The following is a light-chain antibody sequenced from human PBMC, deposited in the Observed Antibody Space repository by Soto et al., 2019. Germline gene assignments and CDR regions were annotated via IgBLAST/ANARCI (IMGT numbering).Light chain of an antibody. CDR1: SSDVGGYNY. Sequence: QSVLTQPPSASGSPGQSVTISCTGTSSDVGGYNYVSWYQQHPGKAPKLTIYEVSKRPSGVPDRFSGSKSGNTASLTVSGLQAEDEADYYCSSYAGSNNVVFGGGTKVNVL. V-gene: IGLV2-8*01. CDR2: EVS. CDR3: SSYAGSNNVV. J-gene: IGLJ2*01.